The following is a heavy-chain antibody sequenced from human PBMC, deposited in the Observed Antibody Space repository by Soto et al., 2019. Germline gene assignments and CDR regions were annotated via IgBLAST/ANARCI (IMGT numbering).Heavy chain of an antibody. Sequence: GGSLRLSCEASGFTFNDYSMDWVRQAPEKGLVWVSRINPDGTKTNYADSVEGRFTISRDNAKSTLYLQMNSLSAEYTAIYFCSSDTFGLRDTWGQGTLVTVSS. CDR3: SSDTFGLRDT. V-gene: IGHV3-74*01. J-gene: IGHJ5*02. CDR2: INPDGTKT. D-gene: IGHD3-3*01. CDR1: GFTFNDYS.